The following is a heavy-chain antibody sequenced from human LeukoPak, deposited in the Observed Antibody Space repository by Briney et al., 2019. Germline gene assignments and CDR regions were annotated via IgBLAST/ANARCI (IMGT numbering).Heavy chain of an antibody. CDR3: ARVGSPRGAGRGKYYFDY. D-gene: IGHD6-19*01. Sequence: ASVKVSCKASGGTFSSYAISWVRQAPGQGLEWMGRIIPILGIANYAQKFQGRVTITADKSTSTAYMELSSLRSEDTAVYYCARVGSPRGAGRGKYYFDYWGQGTLVTVSS. CDR1: GGTFSSYA. V-gene: IGHV1-69*04. J-gene: IGHJ4*02. CDR2: IIPILGIA.